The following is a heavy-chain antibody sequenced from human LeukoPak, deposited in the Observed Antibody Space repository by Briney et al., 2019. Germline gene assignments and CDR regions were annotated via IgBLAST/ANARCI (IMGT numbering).Heavy chain of an antibody. CDR1: GGSFINNY. J-gene: IGHJ4*02. V-gene: IGHV4-59*01. D-gene: IGHD3-10*01. Sequence: SETLSLTCTVSGGSFINNYWSWLRQPPGKGLEWLGYIYHSGSTNYNPSLKSRVTISQDTSKNQFSLRLSSMTAADAAVYYCARGKNYGSIDYWGQGILVTVSS. CDR2: IYHSGST. CDR3: ARGKNYGSIDY.